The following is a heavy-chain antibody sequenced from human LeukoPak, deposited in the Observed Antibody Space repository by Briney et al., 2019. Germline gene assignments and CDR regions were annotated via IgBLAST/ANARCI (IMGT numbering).Heavy chain of an antibody. J-gene: IGHJ4*02. Sequence: GGSLRLPCAASGFTFDDYAMHWVRQGPGKGLEWVSLISEDGGSTYYADSVKGRFTISRGNSKNSLYLQMNSLRTEDTALYYCVKTRASWTPDYWGQGTLVTVSS. CDR3: VKTRASWTPDY. V-gene: IGHV3-43*02. D-gene: IGHD3/OR15-3a*01. CDR1: GFTFDDYA. CDR2: ISEDGGST.